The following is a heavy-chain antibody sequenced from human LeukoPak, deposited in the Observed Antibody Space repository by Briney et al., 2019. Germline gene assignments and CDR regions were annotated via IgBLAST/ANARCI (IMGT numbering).Heavy chain of an antibody. Sequence: PGGSLRLSCAASGFTFDDYAMHWVRQAPGKGLEWVSGISWNSGSIGYADSVKGRFTISRDNAKNSLYLQMNSLRAEDTAVYYCAREGYNSSSLPDYYYMDVWGKGTTVTVSS. CDR3: AREGYNSSSLPDYYYMDV. CDR1: GFTFDDYA. D-gene: IGHD6-6*01. V-gene: IGHV3-9*01. J-gene: IGHJ6*03. CDR2: ISWNSGSI.